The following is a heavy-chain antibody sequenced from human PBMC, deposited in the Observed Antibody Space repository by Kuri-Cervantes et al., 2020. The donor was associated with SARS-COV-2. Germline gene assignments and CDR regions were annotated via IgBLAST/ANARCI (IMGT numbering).Heavy chain of an antibody. CDR1: GFTFSDYS. Sequence: GKSLKISCAVSGFTFSDYSMHWVRQGQGRGLVWVSRIKSDGSSTSYADSVEGRFTISRDNAKNTLYLQMNSLRAEDTAVYYCARAVSGGNSHYDFWGQGALVTVSS. CDR2: IKSDGSST. D-gene: IGHD4-23*01. V-gene: IGHV3-74*01. J-gene: IGHJ4*02. CDR3: ARAVSGGNSHYDF.